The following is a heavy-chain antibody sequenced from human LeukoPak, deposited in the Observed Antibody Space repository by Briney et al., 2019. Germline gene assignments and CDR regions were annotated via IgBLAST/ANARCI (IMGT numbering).Heavy chain of an antibody. Sequence: SETLSLTCTVSGGSISSSSYYWGWIRQPPGKGLEWIGSIYYSGSTYYNPSLKSRVTISVDTSKNQFSLKLSSVTAADTAVYYCARETKYYDFWSGRSSNYYMDVWGKGTTVTVSS. V-gene: IGHV4-39*07. D-gene: IGHD3-3*01. J-gene: IGHJ6*03. CDR1: GGSISSSSYY. CDR3: ARETKYYDFWSGRSSNYYMDV. CDR2: IYYSGST.